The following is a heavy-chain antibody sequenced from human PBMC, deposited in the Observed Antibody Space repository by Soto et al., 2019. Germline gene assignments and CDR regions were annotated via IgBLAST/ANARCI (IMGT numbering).Heavy chain of an antibody. Sequence: RLSCAASGFTFTYAWMNWVRQTPGKGLEWVGRIISKTHGGTTEYAAPVKGRFTISRDDSENTVYLQMNSLKTEDTAIYYCATETPYYDSSTYSSPFDYWGQGTLVTVSS. CDR3: ATETPYYDSSTYSSPFDY. CDR2: IISKTHGGTT. CDR1: GFTFTYAW. J-gene: IGHJ4*02. D-gene: IGHD3-22*01. V-gene: IGHV3-15*01.